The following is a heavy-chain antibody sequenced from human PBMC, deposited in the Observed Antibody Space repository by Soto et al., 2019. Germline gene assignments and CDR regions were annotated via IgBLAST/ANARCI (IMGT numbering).Heavy chain of an antibody. CDR3: ARGIYSKVGATIWFDP. D-gene: IGHD1-26*01. Sequence: ETLSLTCTVSGGSINSYYWSWIRQPAGKGLEWIGRVYTSGSTNYNPSLKSRVTMSVDTSKNRFSLKLSSVTAADTAVYYCARGIYSKVGATIWFDPWGQGTLVTVS. CDR2: VYTSGST. V-gene: IGHV4-4*07. CDR1: GGSINSYY. J-gene: IGHJ5*02.